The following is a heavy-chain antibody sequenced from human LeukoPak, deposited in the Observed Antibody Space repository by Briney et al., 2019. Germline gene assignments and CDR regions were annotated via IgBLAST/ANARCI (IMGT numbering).Heavy chain of an antibody. J-gene: IGHJ6*03. D-gene: IGHD2-2*01. Sequence: ASVKVSCKASGYTFTGYYMHWVRQAPGQGLEWMGWINPNSGGTNYAQKFQGRVTMTRDTSISTAYMELSRLRSDDTAVYYCARWGSAKIPGGTGSVWNHYYYYMDVWGKGTTVTVSS. CDR2: INPNSGGT. CDR1: GYTFTGYY. CDR3: ARWGSAKIPGGTGSVWNHYYYYMDV. V-gene: IGHV1-2*02.